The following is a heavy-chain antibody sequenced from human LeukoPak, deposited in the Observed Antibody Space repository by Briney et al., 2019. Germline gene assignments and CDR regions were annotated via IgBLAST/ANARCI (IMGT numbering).Heavy chain of an antibody. V-gene: IGHV4-4*07. CDR2: IYTRGST. D-gene: IGHD2-15*01. CDR3: ARGRYCSADICSGGDAFDI. J-gene: IGHJ3*02. Sequence: ASETLSLTCTVSGGSINNYYWSWIRQPAGKGLEWIGRIYTRGSTNYNPSLKSRVTMSVDTSKNQFSLKLSSVTAADTAVYYCARGRYCSADICSGGDAFDIWGQGTMVSVSS. CDR1: GGSINNYY.